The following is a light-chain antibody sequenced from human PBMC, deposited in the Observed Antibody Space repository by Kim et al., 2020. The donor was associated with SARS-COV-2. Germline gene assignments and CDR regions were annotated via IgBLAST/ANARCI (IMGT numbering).Light chain of an antibody. CDR3: QQYKNWPPFT. J-gene: IGKJ5*01. CDR2: ETS. CDR1: QRIDSN. Sequence: EVMMTQSPSTLSLSPGERATLSCRASQRIDSNLAWYQQKPGQAPRLLIYETSIRATGIPARFSGSGSGTKFTLTISTLQSEDFAIYYCQQYKNWPPFTFGQGTRLEI. V-gene: IGKV3D-15*03.